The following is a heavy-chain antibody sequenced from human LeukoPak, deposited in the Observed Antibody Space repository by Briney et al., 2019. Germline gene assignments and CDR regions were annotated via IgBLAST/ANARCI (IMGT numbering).Heavy chain of an antibody. CDR2: IYSGGST. CDR1: GFTVSSNY. V-gene: IGHV3-66*02. Sequence: GGSLRLSCAASGFTVSSNYMSWVRQAPGKGLEWVSVIYSGGSTYYADSVKGRFTISRDNSKNTLYLQMNSLRAEDTAVYYCASGRSTAVAAHDYWGQGTLVTVSS. CDR3: ASGRSTAVAAHDY. J-gene: IGHJ4*02. D-gene: IGHD6-19*01.